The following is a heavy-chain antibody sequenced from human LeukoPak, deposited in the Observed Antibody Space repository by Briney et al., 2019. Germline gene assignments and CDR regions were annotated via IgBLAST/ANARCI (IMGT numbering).Heavy chain of an antibody. CDR1: GFTFDDYA. D-gene: IGHD5-18*01. CDR2: ISWNSGSI. V-gene: IGHV3-9*01. CDR3: AKDMGGAMASYFDY. Sequence: GGSLRLSCAASGFTFDDYAMHWVRQAPGKGLEWVSGISWNSGSIGYADSVKGRFTISRDNAKNSLYLQMNSLRAEDTALYYCAKDMGGAMASYFDYWGQGTLVTVSS. J-gene: IGHJ4*02.